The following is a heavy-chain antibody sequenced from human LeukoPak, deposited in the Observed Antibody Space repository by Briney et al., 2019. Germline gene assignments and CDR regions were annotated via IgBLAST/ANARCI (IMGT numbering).Heavy chain of an antibody. V-gene: IGHV3-48*03. D-gene: IGHD2-15*01. CDR1: GFTFSSYE. Sequence: GGSLRLSCAASGFTFSSYEMNWVRQAPGKGLEWVSYISSSGSTIYYADSVKGRFTISRDNAKKSLYLQMNSLRAEDTAVYYCAREPLGYCSGGSCYTYYFDYWGQGTLVTVSS. CDR3: AREPLGYCSGGSCYTYYFDY. J-gene: IGHJ4*02. CDR2: ISSSGSTI.